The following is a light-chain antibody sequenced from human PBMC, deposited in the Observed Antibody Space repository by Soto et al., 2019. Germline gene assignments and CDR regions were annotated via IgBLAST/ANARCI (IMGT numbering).Light chain of an antibody. CDR2: AAS. Sequence: AIRMTQSPSSLSASTGDRVTITCRASKGISSYLAWYQQKPGKAPKLLIYAASTLQSGVPSRFSGSGSGTDFTLTISCLQSEDFATYYCQQYYTDLRTFGQGTKVDIK. V-gene: IGKV1-8*01. CDR3: QQYYTDLRT. J-gene: IGKJ1*01. CDR1: KGISSY.